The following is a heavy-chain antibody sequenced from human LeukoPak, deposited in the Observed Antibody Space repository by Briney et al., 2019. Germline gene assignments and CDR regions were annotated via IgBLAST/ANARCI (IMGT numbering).Heavy chain of an antibody. V-gene: IGHV4-59*01. CDR3: ARVRNLDDYYYYYYMDV. D-gene: IGHD5-24*01. CDR1: GGSISSYY. Sequence: SETLSLTCTVSGGSISSYYWSWIRQPPGKGLGWIGYIYYSGSTNYNPSLKSRVTISVDTSKNQFSLKLSSVTAADTAVYYCARVRNLDDYYYYYYMDVWGKGTTVTVSS. CDR2: IYYSGST. J-gene: IGHJ6*03.